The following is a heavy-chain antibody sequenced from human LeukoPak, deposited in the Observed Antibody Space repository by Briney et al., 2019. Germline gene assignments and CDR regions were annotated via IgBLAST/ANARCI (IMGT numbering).Heavy chain of an antibody. J-gene: IGHJ3*01. CDR2: IYYSGST. CDR3: AKIIKTRGGREG. Sequence: SETLSLTCAVSGGSISSYYWSWIRQPPGKGLEWIGYIYYSGSTNYNPSLKSRVTISVDTSKNQFSLKVTSVSAADTAVYYCAKIIKTRGGREGWGKGTRVTV. D-gene: IGHD3-16*01. CDR1: GGSISSYY. V-gene: IGHV4-59*01.